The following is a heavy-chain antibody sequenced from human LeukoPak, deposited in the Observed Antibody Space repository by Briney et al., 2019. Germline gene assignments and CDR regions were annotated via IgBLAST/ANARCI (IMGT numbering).Heavy chain of an antibody. D-gene: IGHD3-10*01. J-gene: IGHJ4*02. V-gene: IGHV4-39*02. Sequence: SETLFLTCTVSSDSISTYYWGWIRQPPGKGLEWIGSIYYSGSTYYNPSLKSRVTISVDTSKNQFSLKLSPVTAADTAVYYCARELFSFDYWGQGTLVTVSS. CDR3: ARELFSFDY. CDR2: IYYSGST. CDR1: SDSISTYY.